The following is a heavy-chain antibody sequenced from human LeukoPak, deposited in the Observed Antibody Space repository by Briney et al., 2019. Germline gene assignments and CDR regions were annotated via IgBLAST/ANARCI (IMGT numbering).Heavy chain of an antibody. CDR2: ISGSSGTI. CDR1: GFTFSSYS. J-gene: IGHJ6*03. Sequence: GGSLRLSCAAAGFTFSSYSMNWVRQAPGNGLEWVSYISGSSGTIYYADSVKGRFTISRDNAKNSLYLQMNSLRAEDTAVYYCARRSEFGVLYYMDVWGKGTTVTVSS. V-gene: IGHV3-48*01. CDR3: ARRSEFGVLYYMDV. D-gene: IGHD3-16*01.